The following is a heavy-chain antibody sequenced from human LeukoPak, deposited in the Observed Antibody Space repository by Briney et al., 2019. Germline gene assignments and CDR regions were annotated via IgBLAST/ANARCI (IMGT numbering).Heavy chain of an antibody. CDR3: VAVTGRPAGGGLCY. CDR1: GFTFSSYG. J-gene: IGHJ4*02. CDR2: LSGGGSSA. D-gene: IGHD6-19*01. V-gene: IGHV3-23*01. Sequence: GGSLRLSCAASGFTFSSYGMYWVRQAPGKGLEWVSALSGGGSSAYYADSVKGRFTISRDNSKNTLYVQMNSLRAEDTAVYYCVAVTGRPAGGGLCYWGQGTLVTVSS.